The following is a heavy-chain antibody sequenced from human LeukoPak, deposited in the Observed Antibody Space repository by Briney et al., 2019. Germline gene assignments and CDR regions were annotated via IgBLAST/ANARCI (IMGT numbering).Heavy chain of an antibody. Sequence: GESLKISCKGSGYSFTSYWIGWVRQMPGKGLEWVGIIYPGDSDTRYSPSFQGQVTISADKSISTAYLQWSSLKASDTAMYYCARLPGYCTGGVCYRFDPWGQGTLVTVSS. V-gene: IGHV5-51*01. CDR2: IYPGDSDT. CDR1: GYSFTSYW. J-gene: IGHJ5*02. D-gene: IGHD2-8*02. CDR3: ARLPGYCTGGVCYRFDP.